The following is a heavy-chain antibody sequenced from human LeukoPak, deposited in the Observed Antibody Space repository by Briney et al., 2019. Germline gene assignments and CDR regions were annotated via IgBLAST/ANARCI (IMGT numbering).Heavy chain of an antibody. Sequence: GASVKVSCKASGYTFTSYAMNWVRQAPGLGLERMGWINTNTGNPTYAQGFTGRFVFSLDTSVSTAYLQISSLKAEDTAVYYCAREPSGSYDYWGQGTLVTVSS. CDR1: GYTFTSYA. J-gene: IGHJ4*02. CDR2: INTNTGNP. CDR3: AREPSGSYDY. V-gene: IGHV7-4-1*02. D-gene: IGHD1-26*01.